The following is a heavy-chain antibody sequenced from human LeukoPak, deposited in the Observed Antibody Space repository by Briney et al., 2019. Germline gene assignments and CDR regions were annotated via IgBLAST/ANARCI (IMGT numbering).Heavy chain of an antibody. CDR1: GFSFRDFY. CDR2: ISSIGTTV. J-gene: IGHJ4*02. CDR3: ARRPYNGGFCFDY. V-gene: IGHV3-11*01. D-gene: IGHD2-8*01. Sequence: GGSLRLSCEGSGFSFRDFYISWIRRAPGKGLEWVSYISSIGTTVYYADSVKGRFTVSRDNAKNSVYLQMNNLRAEDTAVYYCARRPYNGGFCFDYWGQGTLVTVSS.